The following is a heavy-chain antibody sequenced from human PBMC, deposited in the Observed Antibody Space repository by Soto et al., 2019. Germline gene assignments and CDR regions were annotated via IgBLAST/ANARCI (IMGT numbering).Heavy chain of an antibody. CDR2: IYWNDDK. Sequence: SGPTLVNHKQTLRQTCTFSGFSLSTSGEGVGWIRQPPGKALEWLALIYWNDDKRYSPSLKSRLTITKDTSKNQVVLTMTNMDPVDTATYCCAHLEWLRFILDFWGQGTLVTVSS. CDR3: AHLEWLRFILDF. D-gene: IGHD5-12*01. V-gene: IGHV2-5*01. J-gene: IGHJ4*02. CDR1: GFSLSTSGEG.